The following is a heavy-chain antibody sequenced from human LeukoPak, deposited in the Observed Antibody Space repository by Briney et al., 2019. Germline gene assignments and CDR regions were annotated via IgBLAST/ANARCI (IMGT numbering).Heavy chain of an antibody. Sequence: SETLSLTCTVSGGSISSSYWSWIRQPPGKGLEWIGYIYYSGITNYNPSLKSRVTISVDTSKNHFSLKLSSVTAADTAVYYCARHDVVAPEFDPWGQGTLVTVSS. CDR3: ARHDVVAPEFDP. J-gene: IGHJ5*02. CDR1: GGSISSSY. V-gene: IGHV4-59*08. CDR2: IYYSGIT. D-gene: IGHD2-2*01.